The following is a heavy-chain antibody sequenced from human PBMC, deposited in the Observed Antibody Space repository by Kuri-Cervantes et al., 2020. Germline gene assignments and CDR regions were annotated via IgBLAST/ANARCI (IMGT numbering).Heavy chain of an antibody. CDR3: ARGRRAHYYYDSSGYYPGGDY. CDR2: ISAYNGNT. D-gene: IGHD3-22*01. Sequence: ASVKVSCKASGYTFTSYGISWVRQAPGQGLEWMGWISAYNGNTNYAQKLQGRVTMTTDTSTSTAYMELRSLRSDDTAVYYCARGRRAHYYYDSSGYYPGGDYWGQGTLVTVSS. CDR1: GYTFTSYG. V-gene: IGHV1-18*01. J-gene: IGHJ4*02.